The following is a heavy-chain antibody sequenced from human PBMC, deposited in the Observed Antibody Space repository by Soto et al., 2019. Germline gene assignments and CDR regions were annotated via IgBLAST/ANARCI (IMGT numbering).Heavy chain of an antibody. J-gene: IGHJ6*02. Sequence: QVQLQESGPGLVKPSETLSLTCTVSGGSISSYYWSWIRQPPGKGLESIGYIYYSGSTNYNPSLKNRVTISVDTSKNRYSLKLSSVTAADTAVYYCARATGITGDYYYGMDVWGQGTTVTVSS. V-gene: IGHV4-59*01. CDR2: IYYSGST. CDR3: ARATGITGDYYYGMDV. D-gene: IGHD1-1*01. CDR1: GGSISSYY.